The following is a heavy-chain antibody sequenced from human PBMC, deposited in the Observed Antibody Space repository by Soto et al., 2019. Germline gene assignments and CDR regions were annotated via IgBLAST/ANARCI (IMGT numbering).Heavy chain of an antibody. CDR3: ARRGQWLTYDAFDI. D-gene: IGHD6-19*01. J-gene: IGHJ3*02. CDR2: MNPNSGNT. Sequence: GASVKVSCKASGYTFTSYDINWVRHATGQGLEWMGWMNPNSGNTGYAQKFQGRVTMTRNTSISTAYMELSSLRSEDTAVYYCARRGQWLTYDAFDIWGQGTMVTVSS. CDR1: GYTFTSYD. V-gene: IGHV1-8*01.